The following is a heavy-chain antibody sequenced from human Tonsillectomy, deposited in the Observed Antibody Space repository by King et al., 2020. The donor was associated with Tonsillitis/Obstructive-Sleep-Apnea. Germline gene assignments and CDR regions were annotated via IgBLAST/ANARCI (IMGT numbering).Heavy chain of an antibody. CDR1: GFTFSSYA. J-gene: IGHJ4*02. Sequence: VQLVESGGGVVQPGRSLRLSCAASGFTFSSYAMHWVRQAPGTGLEWVAVISYDGSNKYYADSVKGRFTISRDNSTNTLYLQMNSLRAEDTAVYYCARAREDYGDYLTWFDYWGQGTLVTVSS. CDR3: ARAREDYGDYLTWFDY. D-gene: IGHD4-17*01. V-gene: IGHV3-30*01. CDR2: ISYDGSNK.